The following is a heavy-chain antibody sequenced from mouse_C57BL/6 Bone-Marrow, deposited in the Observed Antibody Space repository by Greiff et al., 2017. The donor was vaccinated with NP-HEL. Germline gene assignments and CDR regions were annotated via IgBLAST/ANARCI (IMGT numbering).Heavy chain of an antibody. CDR1: GYTFTGNW. CDR3: ASDYYGSSYFDY. CDR2: ILPGSGNT. V-gene: IGHV1-9*01. J-gene: IGHJ2*01. Sequence: LQESGAELMKPWASVKLSCKATGYTFTGNWLEWVKQRPGHGLEWIGEILPGSGNTYYNERFKGKATFTADTSSNTAYMQLSSLTTEDSAIYYCASDYYGSSYFDYWGQGTTLTVSA. D-gene: IGHD1-1*01.